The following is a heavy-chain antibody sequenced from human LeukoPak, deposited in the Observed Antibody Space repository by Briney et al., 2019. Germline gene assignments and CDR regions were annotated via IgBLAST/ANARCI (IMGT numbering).Heavy chain of an antibody. J-gene: IGHJ4*02. V-gene: IGHV3-48*01. CDR3: ARSGHSYGFDY. CDR2: ISSSSSTI. D-gene: IGHD5-18*01. Sequence: GGSLRLSCAASGFTFSSYSMNWVRQAPGKGLEWVSYISSSSSTIYHADSVKGRFTISRDNAKNSLYLQMNSLRAEDTAVYYCARSGHSYGFDYWGQGTLVTVSS. CDR1: GFTFSSYS.